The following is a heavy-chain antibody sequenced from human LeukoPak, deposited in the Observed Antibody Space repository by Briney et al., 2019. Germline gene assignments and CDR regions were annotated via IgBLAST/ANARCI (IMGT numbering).Heavy chain of an antibody. V-gene: IGHV1-69*01. CDR2: IIPIFGTA. Sequence: SVKVSCKASGGTFSSYAISWVRQAPGQGLEWMGGIIPIFGTANYAQKFQGRVTITADESTSTAYMELSSLRSEDTAVYYCAXGPHYYDSSGYSSDWGQGTPVTVSS. J-gene: IGHJ4*02. CDR1: GGTFSSYA. D-gene: IGHD3-22*01. CDR3: AXGPHYYDSSGYSSD.